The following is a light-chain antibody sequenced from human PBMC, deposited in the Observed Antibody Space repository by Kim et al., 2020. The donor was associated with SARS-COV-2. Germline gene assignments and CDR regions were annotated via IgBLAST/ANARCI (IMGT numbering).Light chain of an antibody. CDR3: QQYGNSPT. Sequence: LSPGERATLSCRASQSVRNNYLAWYQQKPGQAPRLLIYGASSRATGIPDRFSGSGSGTDFTLTISRLEPEDFAVYHCQQYGNSPTFGQGTKVDIK. J-gene: IGKJ1*01. CDR1: QSVRNNY. CDR2: GAS. V-gene: IGKV3-20*01.